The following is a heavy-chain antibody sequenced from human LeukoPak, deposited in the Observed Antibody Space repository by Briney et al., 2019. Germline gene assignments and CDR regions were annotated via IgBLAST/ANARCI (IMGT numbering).Heavy chain of an antibody. CDR3: ARDKGGYDGSGSFDYYGMDV. J-gene: IGHJ6*04. V-gene: IGHV3-33*01. CDR2: IWYDGSNK. Sequence: PGGSLRLSCAASGFTFSSYGMHWVRQAPGKGLEWVAVIWYDGSNKYYADSVKGRFTISRDNSKNTLYLQMNSLRAEDTAVYYCARDKGGYDGSGSFDYYGMDVWGKGTTVTVSS. D-gene: IGHD3-10*01. CDR1: GFTFSSYG.